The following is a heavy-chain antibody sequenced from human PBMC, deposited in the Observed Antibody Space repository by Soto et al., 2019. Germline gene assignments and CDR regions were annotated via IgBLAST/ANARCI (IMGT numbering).Heavy chain of an antibody. J-gene: IGHJ4*02. CDR2: IIPIFGTA. CDR3: ARDRGYSSGWSSGFDY. Sequence: QVQLVQSGAEVKKPGSSVKVSCKASGGTFSSYAISWVRQAPGQGLEWMGGIIPIFGTANYAQKFQGRVTITXDEATXXAYMELSSLRSEDTAVYYCARDRGYSSGWSSGFDYWGQGTLVTVSS. CDR1: GGTFSSYA. V-gene: IGHV1-69*05. D-gene: IGHD6-19*01.